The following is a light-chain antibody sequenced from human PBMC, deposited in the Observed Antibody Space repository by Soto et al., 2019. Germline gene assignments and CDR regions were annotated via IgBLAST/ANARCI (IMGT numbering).Light chain of an antibody. J-gene: IGKJ1*01. CDR2: AAS. CDR3: QQYNKWPLA. V-gene: IGKV3-15*01. Sequence: EILMTQSPATLSVSPGERATLSCRASQSIGTNLAWYQQKPGQAPRLLIFAASTRATGIAARFSGRGSGIEFTLTISSLESEDFAVYFCQQYNKWPLAFGHGTKVDIK. CDR1: QSIGTN.